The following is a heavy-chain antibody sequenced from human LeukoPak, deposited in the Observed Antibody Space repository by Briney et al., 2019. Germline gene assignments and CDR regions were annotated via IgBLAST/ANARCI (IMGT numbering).Heavy chain of an antibody. J-gene: IGHJ6*02. Sequence: PSETLSLTCAVYGGSFSGYYWSWIRQPPGKGLEWIGEINHSGSTNYNPSLKSRVTISVDTSKNQFSLKLSSVTAADTAVYYCARDRGITIFGVVLEYGMDVWGQGTTVTVSS. CDR3: ARDRGITIFGVVLEYGMDV. CDR1: GGSFSGYY. D-gene: IGHD3-3*01. V-gene: IGHV4-34*01. CDR2: INHSGST.